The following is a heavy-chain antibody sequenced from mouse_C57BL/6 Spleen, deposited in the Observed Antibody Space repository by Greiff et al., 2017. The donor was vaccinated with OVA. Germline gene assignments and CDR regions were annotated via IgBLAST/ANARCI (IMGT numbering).Heavy chain of an antibody. Sequence: EVQRVESGPGLVKPSQSLSLTCSVTGYSITSGYYWNWIRQFPGNKLEWMGYISYDGSNNYNPSLKNRISITRDTSKNQFFLKLNSVTTEDTATYYCARNYGSSLWFAYWGQGTLVTVSA. CDR3: ARNYGSSLWFAY. CDR1: GYSITSGYY. CDR2: ISYDGSN. D-gene: IGHD1-1*01. J-gene: IGHJ3*01. V-gene: IGHV3-6*01.